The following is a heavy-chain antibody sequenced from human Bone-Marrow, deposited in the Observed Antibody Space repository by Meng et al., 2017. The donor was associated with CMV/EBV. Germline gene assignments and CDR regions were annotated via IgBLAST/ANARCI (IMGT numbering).Heavy chain of an antibody. CDR2: ISSDGTNK. Sequence: GESLKISCAASGFIFSNYALYWVRQAPGKGLESVAVISSDGTNKLHADSVEGRFTISRDNSKNTLYLQMSSLRAEDTAVYYCARDRIRRAEVVAGHPGYWVQGTLVTVSS. D-gene: IGHD6-19*01. J-gene: IGHJ4*02. CDR3: ARDRIRRAEVVAGHPGY. CDR1: GFIFSNYA. V-gene: IGHV3-30*04.